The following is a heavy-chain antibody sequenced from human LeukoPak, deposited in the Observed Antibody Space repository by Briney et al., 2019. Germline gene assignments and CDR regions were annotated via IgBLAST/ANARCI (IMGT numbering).Heavy chain of an antibody. CDR2: IHSSGST. Sequence: SETLSLTCSVSDGYISNYYLSWIRQPAGKRLEWIGRIHSSGSTSYNPSLKSRVTMSIDTSQSQFSLKLSSVTAADTAVYYCARDWGRGFRGGEDAFEMWGQGTLVTVSS. CDR1: DGYISNYY. D-gene: IGHD3-16*01. V-gene: IGHV4-4*07. J-gene: IGHJ3*02. CDR3: ARDWGRGFRGGEDAFEM.